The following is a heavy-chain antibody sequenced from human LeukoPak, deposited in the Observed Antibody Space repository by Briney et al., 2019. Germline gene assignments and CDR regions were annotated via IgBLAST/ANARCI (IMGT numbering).Heavy chain of an antibody. CDR1: GYSISSGYY. CDR2: IYHSGST. CDR3: ARDGKAARLHNWFDP. D-gene: IGHD6-6*01. Sequence: PSETLSLTCTVSGYSISSGYYWSWIRQPPGKGLEWIGSIYHSGSTYYNPSLKSRVTISVDTSKNQFSLKLSSVTAADTAVYYCARDGKAARLHNWFDPWGQGTLVTVSS. V-gene: IGHV4-38-2*02. J-gene: IGHJ5*02.